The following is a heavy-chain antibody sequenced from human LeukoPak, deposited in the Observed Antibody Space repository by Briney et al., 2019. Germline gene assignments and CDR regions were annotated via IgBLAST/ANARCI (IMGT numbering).Heavy chain of an antibody. CDR1: GYTFTSYG. CDR2: ISAYNGNT. D-gene: IGHD1-26*01. CDR3: ARDSSTQWELLGENWFDS. Sequence: ASVKVSCKASGYTFTSYGISWVRQAPGQGLEWMGWISAYNGNTNYAQKLQGRVTMTTDTSTSTAYMELRSLRSDDTAVYYCARDSSTQWELLGENWFDSWGQGTLVTVSS. V-gene: IGHV1-18*01. J-gene: IGHJ5*01.